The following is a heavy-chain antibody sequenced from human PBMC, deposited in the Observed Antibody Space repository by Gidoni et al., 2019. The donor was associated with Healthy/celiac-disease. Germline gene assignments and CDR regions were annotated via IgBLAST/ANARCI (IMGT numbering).Heavy chain of an antibody. CDR1: GLNFDEYA. CDR2: ISWNSGSI. CDR3: AKDREAVPAASYGMDV. Sequence: EVQLVESGGGLVQPGRSLRLSCAASGLNFDEYAMHWVRQAPGKGLVWFSCISWNSGSIGSAASVKGRFTISRDNSKNSLYLQMNSLRAEDTALYYCAKDREAVPAASYGMDVWGQGTTVTVSS. V-gene: IGHV3-9*01. J-gene: IGHJ6*02. D-gene: IGHD2-2*01.